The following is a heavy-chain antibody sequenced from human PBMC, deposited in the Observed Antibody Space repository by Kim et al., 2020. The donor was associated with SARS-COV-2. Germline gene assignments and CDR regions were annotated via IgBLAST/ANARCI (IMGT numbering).Heavy chain of an antibody. D-gene: IGHD3-16*01. J-gene: IGHJ5*02. Sequence: SETLSLTCSVSGGAIRSYYWTWIRQPPGKRLEWIGYVYHTANTNYNPSFRGRVTISLDTSKRQFPLTLTSVPAADTAVYYCVATGGGAVGWFDPWGQGTLVSVSS. V-gene: IGHV4-59*01. CDR1: GGAIRSYY. CDR2: VYHTANT. CDR3: VATGGGAVGWFDP.